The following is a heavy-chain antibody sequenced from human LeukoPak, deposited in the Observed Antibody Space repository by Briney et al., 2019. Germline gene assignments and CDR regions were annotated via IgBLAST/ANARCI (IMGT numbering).Heavy chain of an antibody. V-gene: IGHV3-15*01. CDR1: GFTFSNAW. CDR2: IKSKADGGTT. J-gene: IGHJ4*02. Sequence: GGSLRLSCAASGFTFSNAWMSWVRQPPGKGLEWVGRIKSKADGGTTDYAEPVKGRVTISRDDSKSTLYLQMNSLKIEDTALYYCAAVSVDYGDSSFDFWGQGTLVTVSS. CDR3: AAVSVDYGDSSFDF. D-gene: IGHD4-17*01.